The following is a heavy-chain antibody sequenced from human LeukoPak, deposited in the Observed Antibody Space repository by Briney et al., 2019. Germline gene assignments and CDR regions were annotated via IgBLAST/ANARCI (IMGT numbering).Heavy chain of an antibody. CDR3: AKDLRPYCSSTSCRLFDY. J-gene: IGHJ4*02. D-gene: IGHD2-2*01. Sequence: GGSLRLSCAASGFTFSSYAMSWVRQAPGKGLEWVSAISGSGGSTYYAGSVKGRFTISRDNSKNTLYLQMNSLRAEDTAVYYCAKDLRPYCSSTSCRLFDYWGQGTLVTVSS. CDR2: ISGSGGST. CDR1: GFTFSSYA. V-gene: IGHV3-23*01.